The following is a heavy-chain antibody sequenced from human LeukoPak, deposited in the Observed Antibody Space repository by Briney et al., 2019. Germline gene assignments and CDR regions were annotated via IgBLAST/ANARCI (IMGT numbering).Heavy chain of an antibody. CDR1: GYTFTSYG. Sequence: ASVKVSCKASGYTFTSYGISWVRQAPGQGLEWMGWISAYNGNTNYAQKLQGRVTMTTDTSTGTAYMELRSLRSDDTAVYYCARDYHPSRRHYYDSSGYYVTLDYWGQGTLVTVSS. D-gene: IGHD3-22*01. CDR2: ISAYNGNT. V-gene: IGHV1-18*01. J-gene: IGHJ4*02. CDR3: ARDYHPSRRHYYDSSGYYVTLDY.